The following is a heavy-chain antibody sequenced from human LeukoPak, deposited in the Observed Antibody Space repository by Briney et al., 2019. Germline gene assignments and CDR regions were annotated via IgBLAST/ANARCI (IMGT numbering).Heavy chain of an antibody. CDR2: IDTSSTTM. Sequence: QTGGSLRLSCAASGLTFSKYSMTGVRQAPGKGLEWVSFIDTSSTTMYYTDSVKGRFTISRDNAKNSLYLQMNSLKVEDTAIYYCARDNWVDCWGQGTLVTVSS. J-gene: IGHJ5*01. CDR1: GLTFSKYS. V-gene: IGHV3-48*04. CDR3: ARDNWVDC.